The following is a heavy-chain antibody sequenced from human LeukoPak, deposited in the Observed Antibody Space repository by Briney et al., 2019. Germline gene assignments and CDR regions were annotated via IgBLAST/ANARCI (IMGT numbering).Heavy chain of an antibody. V-gene: IGHV1-69*13. CDR3: ASTNYYDSSGYYSRGFDY. Sequence: GASVKVSCKASGYTLSDYYMHWVRQAPGQGLEWMGGIIPIFGTANYAQKFQGRVAITADESTSTAYMELSSLRSEDTAVYYCASTNYYDSSGYYSRGFDYWGQGTLVTVSS. J-gene: IGHJ4*02. CDR2: IIPIFGTA. CDR1: GYTLSDYY. D-gene: IGHD3-22*01.